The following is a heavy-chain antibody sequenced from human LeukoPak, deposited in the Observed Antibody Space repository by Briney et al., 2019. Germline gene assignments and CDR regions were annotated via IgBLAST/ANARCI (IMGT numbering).Heavy chain of an antibody. CDR1: GYTFTSYG. D-gene: IGHD3-16*02. V-gene: IGHV1-18*01. Sequence: ASVKVSCKASGYTFTSYGISWVRQAPGQGLEWMGWISAYNGNTNYAQKLQGRVTMTTDTSTSTAYMELRSLRSDDTAVYYCARASEGESSLVFGYWGQGTLVTVSS. CDR2: ISAYNGNT. J-gene: IGHJ4*02. CDR3: ARASEGESSLVFGY.